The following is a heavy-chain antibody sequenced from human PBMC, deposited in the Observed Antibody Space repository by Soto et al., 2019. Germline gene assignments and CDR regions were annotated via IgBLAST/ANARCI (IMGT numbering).Heavy chain of an antibody. V-gene: IGHV3-21*01. CDR3: ARLGAAAAY. CDR1: GFTFSSYS. D-gene: IGHD6-13*01. Sequence: PGDSMRLPCADFGFTFSSYSMNWVRQAPGKGLEWVSSISSSSSYIYYADSVKGRFTISRDNAKNSLYLQMNSLRAEDTAVYYCARLGAAAAYWGQGTLVTVSS. J-gene: IGHJ4*02. CDR2: ISSSSSYI.